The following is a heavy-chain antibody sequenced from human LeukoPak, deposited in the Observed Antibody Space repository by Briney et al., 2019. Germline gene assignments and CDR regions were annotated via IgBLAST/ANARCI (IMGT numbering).Heavy chain of an antibody. CDR1: GFSLNTTTLG. CDR3: AHATNSHFDY. J-gene: IGHJ4*02. CDR2: LFWDDDS. D-gene: IGHD4-23*01. Sequence: ESGPTLVKPTQTLTLTCTFSGFSLNTTTLGVGWIRQPPGKALEWLALLFWDDDSRLSPSLESRLTITKDTSKNQVVLTMTDMDPVDTATYYCAHATNSHFDYWGQGTLVTVSS. V-gene: IGHV2-5*02.